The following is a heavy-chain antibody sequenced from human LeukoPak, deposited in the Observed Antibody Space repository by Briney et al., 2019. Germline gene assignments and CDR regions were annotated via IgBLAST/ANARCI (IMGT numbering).Heavy chain of an antibody. D-gene: IGHD2-15*01. J-gene: IGHJ6*03. CDR1: GGSIISSSYY. V-gene: IGHV4-39*01. Sequence: SETLSLTCTVSGGSIISSSYYWGWIRQPPGKGLEWIGSIYYSGSTYYNPSLKSRVTISVDTSKNQFSLKLSSVTAADTAVYYCARHGSSYYMDVWGKGNEVAVSS. CDR2: IYYSGST. CDR3: ARHGSSYYMDV.